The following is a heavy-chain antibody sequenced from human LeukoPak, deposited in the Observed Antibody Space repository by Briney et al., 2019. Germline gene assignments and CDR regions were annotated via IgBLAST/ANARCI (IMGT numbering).Heavy chain of an antibody. CDR2: IYYSGTT. J-gene: IGHJ5*02. CDR3: ARAGYSSSWYNWFDP. CDR1: GGSFSGYY. D-gene: IGHD6-13*01. Sequence: PSETLSLTCAVYGGSFSGYYWSWIRQPPGKGLEWIGCIYYSGTTYYNPSLKSRLTISVDTSKNQFSLKLSSVTAADTAVYYCARAGYSSSWYNWFDPWGQGTLVTVSS. V-gene: IGHV4-30-4*01.